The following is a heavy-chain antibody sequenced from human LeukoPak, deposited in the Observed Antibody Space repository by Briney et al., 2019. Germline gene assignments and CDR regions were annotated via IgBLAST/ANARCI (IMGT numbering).Heavy chain of an antibody. CDR3: AIRSGWPLDYYYYGMDV. CDR2: ISGNGGKT. J-gene: IGHJ6*02. CDR1: GFTFSTYA. V-gene: IGHV3-23*01. D-gene: IGHD6-19*01. Sequence: AGGSLRLSCAASGFTFSTYAMTWVRQAPGKGLEWVSAISGNGGKTYYADSVKGRFTISRDNSNNTLYLQMISLRAEDTAVYYYAIRSGWPLDYYYYGMDVWGQGTTVTVSS.